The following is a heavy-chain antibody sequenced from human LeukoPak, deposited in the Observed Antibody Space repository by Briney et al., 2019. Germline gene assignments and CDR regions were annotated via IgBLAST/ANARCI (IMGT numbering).Heavy chain of an antibody. D-gene: IGHD3-10*01. V-gene: IGHV4-59*01. J-gene: IGHJ4*02. Sequence: SETLSLTCTVSGGSIGSYYWSWIRQPPGKGLEWIGYLYHSGSTNYNASLKSRVTISVDMSKNQLSLKLSSVTAADTAVYYCAGDDSGNFDYWGQGILVTVS. CDR2: LYHSGST. CDR3: AGDDSGNFDY. CDR1: GGSIGSYY.